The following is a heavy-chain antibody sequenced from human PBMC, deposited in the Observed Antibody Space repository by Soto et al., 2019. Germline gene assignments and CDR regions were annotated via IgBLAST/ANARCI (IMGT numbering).Heavy chain of an antibody. V-gene: IGHV4-30-2*01. Sequence: SETLSLTCAVSGGSISSGGYSWSWIRQPPGKGLEWIGYIYHSGSTYYKPSLKSRVTISVDKSKNQFSLKLSSVTAADTAVYYCARRQGTAMTSPPRWFDPWGQGTLVTVSS. D-gene: IGHD5-18*01. CDR2: IYHSGST. J-gene: IGHJ5*02. CDR1: GGSISSGGYS. CDR3: ARRQGTAMTSPPRWFDP.